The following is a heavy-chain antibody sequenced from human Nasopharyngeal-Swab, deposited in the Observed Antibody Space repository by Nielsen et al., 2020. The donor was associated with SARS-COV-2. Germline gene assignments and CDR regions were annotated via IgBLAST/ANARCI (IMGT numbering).Heavy chain of an antibody. CDR2: ISGSGEST. V-gene: IGHV3-23*01. J-gene: IGHJ5*02. D-gene: IGHD3-3*01. CDR1: GFSFSSYA. Sequence: GESLKISCTVSGFSFSSYAMSWVRQAPGKGLEWVSVISGSGESTYYADSLKGRFTISRDNSKNMLYLQMNSLRDEDTAVYHCVKDITEAPAWGQGTPVTVSS. CDR3: VKDITEAPA.